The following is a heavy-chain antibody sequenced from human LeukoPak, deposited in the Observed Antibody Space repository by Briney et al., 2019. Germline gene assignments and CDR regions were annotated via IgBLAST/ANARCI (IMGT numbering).Heavy chain of an antibody. CDR3: ARHNTAISSGWYRGGDFDY. J-gene: IGHJ4*02. Sequence: PSETLSLTCTVSGGSISSSSYYWGWIRQPPGKGLEWIGSIYYSGSTYYNPSLKSRVTISVDTSKNQFSLKPSSVTAADTAVYYCARHNTAISSGWYRGGDFDYWGQGTLVTVSS. CDR2: IYYSGST. D-gene: IGHD6-19*01. CDR1: GGSISSSSYY. V-gene: IGHV4-39*01.